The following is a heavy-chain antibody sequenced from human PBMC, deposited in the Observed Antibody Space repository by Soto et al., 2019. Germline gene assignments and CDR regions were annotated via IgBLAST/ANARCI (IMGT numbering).Heavy chain of an antibody. CDR3: ANGSIEYSASVDN. CDR2: ISARGGSS. D-gene: IGHD5-12*01. Sequence: EVQLMESGGDLVQPGGSRRLACAASGFSFSSYAMVWVRQAPGKGLEWVSVISARGGSSYFADSVKVRFTISRDNSKKGLSLEMNSLIAEDTGTYFCANGSIEYSASVDNWGQGTLVLVSS. V-gene: IGHV3-23*01. J-gene: IGHJ1*01. CDR1: GFSFSSYA.